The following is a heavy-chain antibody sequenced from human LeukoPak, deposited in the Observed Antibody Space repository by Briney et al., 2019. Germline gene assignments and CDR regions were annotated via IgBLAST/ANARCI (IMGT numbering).Heavy chain of an antibody. D-gene: IGHD1-26*01. CDR2: IYYSGST. J-gene: IGHJ4*02. Sequence: PSETLSLTCTVSGGSISSSSYYWGWIRQPPGKGLEWIGSIYYSGSTYYNPSLKSRVTISVDTSKSQFSLKLSSVTAADTAVYYCARLYSRVQDYWGQGTLVTVSS. CDR3: ARLYSRVQDY. V-gene: IGHV4-39*07. CDR1: GGSISSSSYY.